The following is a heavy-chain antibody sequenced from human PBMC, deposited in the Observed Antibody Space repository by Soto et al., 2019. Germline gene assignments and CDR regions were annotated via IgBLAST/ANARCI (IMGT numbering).Heavy chain of an antibody. Sequence: QVRLQESGPGLVKPSETLSLTCTVSGGSISRYYWSWIQQPPGKGLEWIGYMYNTGSTIYNPSLKSPLPTSVDTSKKQFSLRLNSVAAADTAVYYFARDLWGYCGADCYPLDVWGQGTTVTVSS. CDR2: MYNTGST. D-gene: IGHD2-21*02. CDR3: ARDLWGYCGADCYPLDV. V-gene: IGHV4-59*01. J-gene: IGHJ6*02. CDR1: GGSISRYY.